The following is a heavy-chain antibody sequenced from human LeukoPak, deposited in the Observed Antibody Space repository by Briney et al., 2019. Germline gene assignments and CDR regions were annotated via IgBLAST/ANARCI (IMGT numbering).Heavy chain of an antibody. CDR1: GFNFNSYA. CDR3: ARDRRYCGGGSCYFDYFFDY. Sequence: GRSLRLSCAASGFNFNSYAVHWVRQAPAKGLEWVAVIAYDGSINFYAASVKGRFTISRDNSKNTLYLQMNSLRAEDSALYFCARDRRYCGGGSCYFDYFFDYWGQGTLVTVSS. J-gene: IGHJ4*02. CDR2: IAYDGSIN. V-gene: IGHV3-30-3*01. D-gene: IGHD2-15*01.